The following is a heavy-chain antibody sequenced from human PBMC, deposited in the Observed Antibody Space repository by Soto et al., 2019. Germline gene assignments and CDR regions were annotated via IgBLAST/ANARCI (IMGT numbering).Heavy chain of an antibody. CDR1: GFTFSSYA. Sequence: GGSLRLSCAASGFTFSSYAMHWVRQAPGKGLEWVAFISYDGSNKYYADAVEGRFTISRDNSKNTLYLQMNSLRAEDTAVYYCARAGGYPYYYYYGMDVWGQGTTVTVSS. D-gene: IGHD3-10*01. CDR2: ISYDGSNK. CDR3: ARAGGYPYYYYYGMDV. J-gene: IGHJ6*02. V-gene: IGHV3-30-3*01.